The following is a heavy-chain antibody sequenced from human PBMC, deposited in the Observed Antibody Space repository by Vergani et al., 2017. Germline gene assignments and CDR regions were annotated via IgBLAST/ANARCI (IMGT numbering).Heavy chain of an antibody. D-gene: IGHD6-19*01. Sequence: QVQLQESGPGLVKSSETLSLTCSVSFDSIRNLYCNWICQPPGKGLEWLGSIHYSENTNYNPSLKTRVTISVDTSKNQFSLTLTSVTAADTAVYYCASDTHSGQRADRWGQGILVTVTS. CDR2: IHYSENT. V-gene: IGHV4-59*11. CDR1: FDSIRNLY. J-gene: IGHJ5*02. CDR3: ASDTHSGQRADR.